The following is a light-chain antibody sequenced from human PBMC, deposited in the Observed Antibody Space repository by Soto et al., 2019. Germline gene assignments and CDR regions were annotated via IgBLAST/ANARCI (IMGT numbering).Light chain of an antibody. CDR3: AAWDGSLNGWV. V-gene: IGLV1-44*01. J-gene: IGLJ2*01. CDR2: SND. CDR1: SSNIGSNT. Sequence: QSVLTQAPSASGTPGQRVTISCSGSSSNIGSNTVSWYQQVPGTAPKLLIYSNDQRPSGVPDRFSGSKSGTSASLAIGGLQSEDEADYYCAAWDGSLNGWVFGGGTKLTDL.